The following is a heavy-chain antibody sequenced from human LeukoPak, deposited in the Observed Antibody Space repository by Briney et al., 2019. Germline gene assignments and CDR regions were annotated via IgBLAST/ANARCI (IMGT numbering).Heavy chain of an antibody. D-gene: IGHD2-15*01. V-gene: IGHV1-24*01. CDR3: ATAMVKDIVVVVAAGLDAEYFQH. CDR1: GYTPTELS. Sequence: ASVKVSCKVSGYTPTELSMHWVRQAPGKGLEWMGGFDPEDGETIYAQKFQGRVTMTEDTSTDTAYMELSSLRSEDTAVYYCATAMVKDIVVVVAAGLDAEYFQHWGQGTLVTVSS. J-gene: IGHJ1*01. CDR2: FDPEDGET.